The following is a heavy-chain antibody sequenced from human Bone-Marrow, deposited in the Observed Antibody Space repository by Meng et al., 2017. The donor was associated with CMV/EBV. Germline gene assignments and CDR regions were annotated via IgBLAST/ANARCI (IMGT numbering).Heavy chain of an antibody. CDR1: GFPFSNAW. J-gene: IGHJ6*02. D-gene: IGHD2-2*01. CDR2: IKSKTDGGTT. V-gene: IGHV3-15*01. CDR3: TTDSRQTFCSSTSCYLYYYGMDV. Sequence: GESLKISCAASGFPFSNAWMSWVRQAPGKGLEWVGRIKSKTDGGTTDYAAPVKGRFTISRDDSKNTLYLQMNSLKTEDTAVYYCTTDSRQTFCSSTSCYLYYYGMDVWGQGTTVTVSS.